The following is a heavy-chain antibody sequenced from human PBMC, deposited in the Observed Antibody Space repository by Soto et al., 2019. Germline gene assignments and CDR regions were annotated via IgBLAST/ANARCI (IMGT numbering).Heavy chain of an antibody. V-gene: IGHV1-69*13. J-gene: IGHJ6*02. CDR2: IIPIFGTA. D-gene: IGHD4-17*01. Sequence: SVEDSCHASGGTISTYAVSWVRQAPGQGHEWMGGIIPIFGTANYAQKFQGRVTITADESTSTAYMELSSLRSEDTAVYYCARVASRLRLPYYYYGMDVWGQGTTVTVSS. CDR1: GGTISTYA. CDR3: ARVASRLRLPYYYYGMDV.